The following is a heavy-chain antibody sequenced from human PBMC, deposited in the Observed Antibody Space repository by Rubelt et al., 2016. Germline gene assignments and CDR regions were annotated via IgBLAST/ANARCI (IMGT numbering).Heavy chain of an antibody. CDR3: ARGTVRFLEWGSYYYYMDV. CDR1: GGSFSGYY. CDR2: INHSGST. J-gene: IGHJ6*03. V-gene: IGHV4-34*01. Sequence: QVQLQQWGAGLLKPSETLSLTCAVYGGSFSGYYWSWIRQPPGKGLEWIGEINHSGSTNYNPSLKSRVTILVDTSKNQFSRKLSSVTDADTAVYYCARGTVRFLEWGSYYYYMDVWGKGTTVTVSS. D-gene: IGHD3-3*01.